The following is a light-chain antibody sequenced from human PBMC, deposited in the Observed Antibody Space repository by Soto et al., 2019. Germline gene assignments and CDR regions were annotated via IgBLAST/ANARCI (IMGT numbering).Light chain of an antibody. CDR3: QQYGTSPPLT. J-gene: IGKJ4*01. Sequence: EIVLTQSPGTLSLSPGERATLSCRASQSVSSSYLARYQQKPGQAPRLLIYGASSRATGIPDRFSGSGSATDFTLTISRLEPEDFAVYYCQQYGTSPPLTFGGGTKVDIK. V-gene: IGKV3-20*01. CDR2: GAS. CDR1: QSVSSSY.